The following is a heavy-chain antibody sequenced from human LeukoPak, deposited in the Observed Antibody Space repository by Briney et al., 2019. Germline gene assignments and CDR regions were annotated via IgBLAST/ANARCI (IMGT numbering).Heavy chain of an antibody. D-gene: IGHD5-24*01. V-gene: IGHV1-2*02. CDR3: ASSLGPAAREMD. CDR1: GYTFTDYY. CDR2: INPNSGGT. J-gene: IGHJ4*02. Sequence: ASVKVSCKASGYTFTDYYIHWVRQAPGQGLEWMGWINPNSGGTNYAQKFQERVTITRDMSTSTAYMELSSLRSGDTAVYYCASSLGPAAREMDWGQGTLVTVSS.